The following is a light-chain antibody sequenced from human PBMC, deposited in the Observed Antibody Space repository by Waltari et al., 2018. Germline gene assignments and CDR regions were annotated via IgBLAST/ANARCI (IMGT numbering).Light chain of an antibody. CDR1: SSDVGGYNY. V-gene: IGLV2-14*03. CDR2: DVS. CDR3: SSYTSSSTLDYV. J-gene: IGLJ1*01. Sequence: QSALTHPASVSGSPGQSITIPCTGTSSDVGGYNYVSWYQQHPGKAHKLMIYDVSNRPSGVSNRFSGSKAGNTASLTISGLQAEDEADYYCSSYTSSSTLDYVFGTGTKVTVL.